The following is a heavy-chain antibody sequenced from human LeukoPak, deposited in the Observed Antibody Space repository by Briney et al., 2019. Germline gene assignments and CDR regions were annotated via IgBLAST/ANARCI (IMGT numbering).Heavy chain of an antibody. CDR2: ISAYNGNT. J-gene: IGHJ6*02. CDR3: AKLGGTWSGYFTYYYYGMDV. V-gene: IGHV1-18*01. CDR1: GYTFTSYG. Sequence: ASVKVSCKASGYTFTSYGISWVRQAPGQGLEWMGWISAYNGNTNYAQKLQGRVTMTTDTSTSTAYMELRSLRSDDTAVYYCAKLGGTWSGYFTYYYYGMDVWGQGTTVTVSS. D-gene: IGHD3-3*01.